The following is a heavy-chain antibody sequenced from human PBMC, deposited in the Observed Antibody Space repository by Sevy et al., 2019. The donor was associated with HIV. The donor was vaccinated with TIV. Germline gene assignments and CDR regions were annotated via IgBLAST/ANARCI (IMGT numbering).Heavy chain of an antibody. J-gene: IGHJ6*02. V-gene: IGHV3-49*03. CDR2: IRSKVYGGTT. Sequence: GGSLRLSCKVSGFTFGDYVMTWFRQAPGKGLEWVGFIRSKVYGGTTEYAASVKGRFIISRDDSKSIAYLRMNSLKTEDKGVYYCSRADYYGSDGGYYGMDVWGQGTTVTVSS. D-gene: IGHD3-10*01. CDR1: GFTFGDYV. CDR3: SRADYYGSDGGYYGMDV.